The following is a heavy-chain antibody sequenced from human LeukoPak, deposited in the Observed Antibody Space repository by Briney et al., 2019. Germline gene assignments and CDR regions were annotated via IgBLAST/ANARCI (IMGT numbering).Heavy chain of an antibody. J-gene: IGHJ4*02. CDR3: GRDCSKWYFDF. Sequence: PGGSLRLSCAASGFTFNIYWIHWVRQAPGQGLVWVSRISSDGSGTGYADSVNGRFTISRDNAKHTVSLQMNSLRVEDTAVYYCGRDCSKWYFDFWGQGSLVTVSS. D-gene: IGHD6-13*01. CDR2: ISSDGSGT. V-gene: IGHV3-74*01. CDR1: GFTFNIYW.